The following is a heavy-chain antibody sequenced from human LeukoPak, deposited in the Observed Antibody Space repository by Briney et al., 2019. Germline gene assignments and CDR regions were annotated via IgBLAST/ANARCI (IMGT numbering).Heavy chain of an antibody. J-gene: IGHJ4*02. CDR3: ARDSKAGDGYGY. V-gene: IGHV1-69*04. CDR1: GGTFSSYA. CDR2: IIPILGIA. Sequence: ASVNVSCKASGGTFSSYAISWVRQAPGQGLEWMGRIIPILGIANYAQKFQGRVTITADKSTSTAYMELSSLRSEDTAVYYCARDSKAGDGYGYWGQVTLVTVSS. D-gene: IGHD5-24*01.